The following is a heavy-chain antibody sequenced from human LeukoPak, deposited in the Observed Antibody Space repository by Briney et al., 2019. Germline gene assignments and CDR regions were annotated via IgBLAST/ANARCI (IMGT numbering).Heavy chain of an antibody. D-gene: IGHD5-18*01. J-gene: IGHJ4*02. CDR1: GFSFSSYA. CDR3: ARDGYPFDY. CDR2: IYYSGST. Sequence: GSLRLSCAASGFSFSSYAMSWVRQPPGKGLEWIGSIYYSGSTHYNPSLKSRVTISVDTSKNQFSLKLSSVTAADTAVYYCARDGYPFDYWGQGTLVTVSS. V-gene: IGHV4-39*01.